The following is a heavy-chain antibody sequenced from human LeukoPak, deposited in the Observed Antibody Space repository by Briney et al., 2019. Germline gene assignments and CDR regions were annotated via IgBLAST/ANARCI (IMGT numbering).Heavy chain of an antibody. Sequence: PVESLKISCKGSGYSFTSYWIGWVRQMPGKGLEWMGIIYPGDSDTRYSPSFQGQVTISADKSLSTAYLQWSSLKASDTAMYYCARGSGSYHTAYMNWGQGSPVTVSS. CDR1: GYSFTSYW. CDR2: IYPGDSDT. CDR3: ARGSGSYHTAYMN. V-gene: IGHV5-51*01. D-gene: IGHD1-26*01. J-gene: IGHJ4*02.